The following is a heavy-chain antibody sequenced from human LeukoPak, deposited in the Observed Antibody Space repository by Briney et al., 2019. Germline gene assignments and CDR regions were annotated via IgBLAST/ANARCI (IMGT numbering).Heavy chain of an antibody. CDR2: IYYSGST. CDR3: ARDLYAVAGTVDAFDI. J-gene: IGHJ3*02. V-gene: IGHV4-59*01. D-gene: IGHD6-19*01. Sequence: PSETLSLTCTVSGGSISSYYWSWIRQPPGKGLEWIGYIYYSGSTNYNPPLKSRVTISVDTSKNQFSLKLSSVTAADTAVYYCARDLYAVAGTVDAFDIWGQGTMVTVSS. CDR1: GGSISSYY.